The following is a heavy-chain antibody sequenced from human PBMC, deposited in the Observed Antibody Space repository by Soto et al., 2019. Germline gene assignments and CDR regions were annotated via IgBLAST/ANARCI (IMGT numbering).Heavy chain of an antibody. CDR3: ARDLWYSGSYSIGFFDY. CDR2: IYHSGST. D-gene: IGHD1-26*01. J-gene: IGHJ4*02. CDR1: GGSISSSNW. Sequence: SEILSLTCAVSGGSISSSNWWSWVRQPPGKGLEWIGEIYHSGSTNYNPSLKSRVTISVDKSKDQFSLKLSSVTAADTAVYYCARDLWYSGSYSIGFFDYWGQGTLVTVSS. V-gene: IGHV4-4*02.